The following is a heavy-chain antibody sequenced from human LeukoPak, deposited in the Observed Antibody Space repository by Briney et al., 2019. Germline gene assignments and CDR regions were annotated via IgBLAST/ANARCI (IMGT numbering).Heavy chain of an antibody. CDR2: FNPKDDEI. V-gene: IGHV1-24*01. CDR1: GYTLTELS. Sequence: ASVKVSCKVSGYTLTELSLNWVRRAPGKGLEWMGTFNPKDDEIIYAQNFRGRVTMTDDTSTNTAYMELSSLRSDDTAFYYCATNMGLLCTDGVCPEAFDLWGQGTLVTVSS. J-gene: IGHJ4*02. D-gene: IGHD2-8*01. CDR3: ATNMGLLCTDGVCPEAFDL.